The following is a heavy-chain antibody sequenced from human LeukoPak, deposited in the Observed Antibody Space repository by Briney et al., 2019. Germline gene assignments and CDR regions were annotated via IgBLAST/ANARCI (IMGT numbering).Heavy chain of an antibody. V-gene: IGHV1-69*05. CDR1: GVTFRTFA. D-gene: IGHD2-15*01. CDR3: ARDQLHIVVVVAATNGENYFDY. J-gene: IGHJ4*02. Sequence: SVKVSCKASGVTFRTFAFIWVRQAPGQGLEWVGRIVPIFGTPNYAPKFQGRVTMTRDTSTSTVYMELSSLRSEDTAVYYCARDQLHIVVVVAATNGENYFDYWGQGTLVTVSS. CDR2: IVPIFGTP.